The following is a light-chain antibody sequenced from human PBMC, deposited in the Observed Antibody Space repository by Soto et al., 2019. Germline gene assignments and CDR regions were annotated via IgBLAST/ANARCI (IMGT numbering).Light chain of an antibody. CDR3: SSYAGSNDVI. V-gene: IGLV2-8*01. CDR1: SSDVGGYKY. CDR2: EVN. Sequence: QSAPTQPPSASGSPGQSVTISCTGTSSDVGGYKYVSWYQQHPGKAPKLIIYEVNKRPSGVPDRFSGSKSGNTAAPTVSGLQAEDEADYYCSSYAGSNDVIFGGGTKLTVL. J-gene: IGLJ2*01.